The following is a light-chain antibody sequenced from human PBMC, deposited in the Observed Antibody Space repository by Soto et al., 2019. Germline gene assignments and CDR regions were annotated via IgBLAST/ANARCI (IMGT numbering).Light chain of an antibody. CDR3: QQSYTTPRT. V-gene: IGKV1-39*01. Sequence: DIQMTHSLSSLSASAGHRVTITCRGGQSISSHLNWYQQKAGKAPKLLISGASSLESGVPSRFSGSGSGTDFTLTISSLQPEDFATYYCQQSYTTPRTFGQGTKVEIK. CDR2: GAS. CDR1: QSISSH. J-gene: IGKJ1*01.